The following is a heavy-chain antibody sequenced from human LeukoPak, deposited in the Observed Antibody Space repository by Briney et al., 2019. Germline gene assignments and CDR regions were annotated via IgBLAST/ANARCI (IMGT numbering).Heavy chain of an antibody. CDR2: ISAYNGNT. V-gene: IGHV1-18*01. J-gene: IGHJ6*03. Sequence: GASVTVSCKASGYTFTSYGISWVRQAPGQGLEWMGWISAYNGNTNYAQKLQGRVTMTTDTSTSTAYMELSSLRSDDTAVYYCARLLQGWELNYYYSYMDVWGKGTTVTISS. CDR3: ARLLQGWELNYYYSYMDV. D-gene: IGHD4-23*01. CDR1: GYTFTSYG.